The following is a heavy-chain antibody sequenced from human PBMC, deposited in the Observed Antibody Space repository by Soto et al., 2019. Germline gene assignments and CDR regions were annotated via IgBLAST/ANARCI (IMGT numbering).Heavy chain of an antibody. CDR3: AKDRRRDYYDSSGYSYFDY. CDR2: ISYDGSNK. Sequence: QPGGSLRLSCAASGFTFSSYGMHWVRQAPGKGLEWVAVISYDGSNKYYADSVKGRFTISRDNSKNTLYLQMNSLRAEDTAVYYCAKDRRRDYYDSSGYSYFDYWGQGTLVTVSS. J-gene: IGHJ4*02. V-gene: IGHV3-30*18. D-gene: IGHD3-22*01. CDR1: GFTFSSYG.